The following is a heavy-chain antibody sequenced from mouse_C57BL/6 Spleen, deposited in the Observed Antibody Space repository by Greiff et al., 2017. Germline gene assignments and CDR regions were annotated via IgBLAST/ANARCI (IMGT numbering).Heavy chain of an antibody. J-gene: IGHJ4*01. CDR2: IDPDGGET. V-gene: IGHV14-2*01. CDR3: ASATIDY. CDR1: GFNFTDYY. Sequence: VQLQQSGAELVKPGASVKLSCTASGFNFTDYYMPWVKQRPEQGLEWIGRIDPDGGETKYAPKFQGKATITADTSSNTAYLQLSSLTSEDTAVYCCASATIDYWGQGTSVTVSS. D-gene: IGHD1-1*01.